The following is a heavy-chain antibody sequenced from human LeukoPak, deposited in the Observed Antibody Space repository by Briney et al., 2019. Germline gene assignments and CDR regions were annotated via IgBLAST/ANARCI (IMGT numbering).Heavy chain of an antibody. V-gene: IGHV1-46*01. J-gene: IGHJ4*02. Sequence: GASVKVSCKASGYTFTSYYMYWVRQAPGQGLEWMGMINPSGGSTTYAQKFQGRVTMTTDTSTSTAYMELRSLRSDDTAVYYCASGYDFWSGRPLGYWGQGTLVTVSS. CDR2: INPSGGST. D-gene: IGHD3-3*01. CDR1: GYTFTSYY. CDR3: ASGYDFWSGRPLGY.